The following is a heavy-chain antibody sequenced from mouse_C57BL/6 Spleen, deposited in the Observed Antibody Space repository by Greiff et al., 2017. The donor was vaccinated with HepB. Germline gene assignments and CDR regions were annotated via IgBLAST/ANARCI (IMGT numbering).Heavy chain of an antibody. Sequence: QVQLQQPGAELVMPGASVKLSCKASGYTFTSYWMHWVKQRPGQGLEWIGEIDPSDSYTNYNQKFKGKSTLTVDKSSSTAYMQLSSLTSEDSAVYYCARSYYGSGYWFAYWGQGTLVTVSA. J-gene: IGHJ3*01. CDR2: IDPSDSYT. CDR3: ARSYYGSGYWFAY. D-gene: IGHD1-1*01. CDR1: GYTFTSYW. V-gene: IGHV1-69*01.